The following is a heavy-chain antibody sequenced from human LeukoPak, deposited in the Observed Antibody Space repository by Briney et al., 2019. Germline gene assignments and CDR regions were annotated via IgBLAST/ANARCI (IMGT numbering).Heavy chain of an antibody. D-gene: IGHD3-10*01. Sequence: PSETLSLTCTVSGGSISSYYWSWIRQPPGKGLEWIGSIYYSGSTYYNPSLKSRVTISVDTSKNQFSLKLSSVTAADTAVYYCARVIWFGELLFFDYWGQGTLVTVSS. J-gene: IGHJ4*02. CDR2: IYYSGST. V-gene: IGHV4-39*07. CDR3: ARVIWFGELLFFDY. CDR1: GGSISSYY.